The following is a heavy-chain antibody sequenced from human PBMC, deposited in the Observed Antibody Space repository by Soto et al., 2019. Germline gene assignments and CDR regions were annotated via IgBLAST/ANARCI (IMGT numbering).Heavy chain of an antibody. V-gene: IGHV3-66*01. D-gene: IGHD2-2*01. Sequence: EVQVVESGGGLVQPGGSLRLSCAASGFSVTNNYMNWVRQAPGKGLEWVSIIDIGGNTYYADSVKDRFTISRDNSRNTVNLHMDSMRAEDTAVYYCARGQGSTGYLGREHYFDYWGQGTLVTVSP. J-gene: IGHJ4*02. CDR2: IDIGGNT. CDR3: ARGQGSTGYLGREHYFDY. CDR1: GFSVTNNY.